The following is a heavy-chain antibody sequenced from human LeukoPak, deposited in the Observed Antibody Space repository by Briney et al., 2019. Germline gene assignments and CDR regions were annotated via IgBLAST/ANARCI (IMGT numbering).Heavy chain of an antibody. CDR3: ARVGCSSTSCYADYYYYMDV. CDR2: MNPNSGNT. V-gene: IGHV1-8*03. J-gene: IGHJ6*03. Sequence: ASVKVSCKASGYTFTSYDINWARQATGQGLEWMGWMNPNSGNTGYAQKFQGRVTITRNTSISTAYMELSSLRSEDTAVYYCARVGCSSTSCYADYYYYMDVWGKGTTVTVSS. D-gene: IGHD2-2*01. CDR1: GYTFTSYD.